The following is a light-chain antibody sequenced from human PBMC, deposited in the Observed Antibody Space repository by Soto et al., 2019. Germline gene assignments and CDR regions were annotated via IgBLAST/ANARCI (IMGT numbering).Light chain of an antibody. CDR3: LQHSSYPWT. J-gene: IGKJ1*01. V-gene: IGKV3-20*01. Sequence: EIVLTQSPGTLSLSPGERATLSCRASHTISSSYLAWYQQKPGQAPRLLMYGISRRATGIPDRFSGSGSGTDFTLTITRLEPEDFATYYCLQHSSYPWTFGQGTKVEIK. CDR1: HTISSSY. CDR2: GIS.